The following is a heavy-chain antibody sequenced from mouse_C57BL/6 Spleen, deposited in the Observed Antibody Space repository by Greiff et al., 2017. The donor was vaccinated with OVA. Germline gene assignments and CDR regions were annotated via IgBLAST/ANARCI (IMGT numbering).Heavy chain of an antibody. CDR1: GYTFTSYW. D-gene: IGHD1-1*01. J-gene: IGHJ1*03. V-gene: IGHV1-55*01. CDR3: ARGAGSSPYWYFDV. CDR2: IYPGSGST. Sequence: QLQQPGAELVKPGASVKMSCKASGYTFTSYWITWVKQRPGQGLEWIGDIYPGSGSTNYNEKFKSKATLTVDTSSSTAYMQLSSLTSEDSAVYYCARGAGSSPYWYFDVWGTGTTVTVSS.